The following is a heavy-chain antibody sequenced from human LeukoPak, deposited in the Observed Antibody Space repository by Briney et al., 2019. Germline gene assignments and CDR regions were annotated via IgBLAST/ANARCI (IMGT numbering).Heavy chain of an antibody. V-gene: IGHV3-21*01. D-gene: IGHD6-19*01. Sequence: GGSLRLSCAASGFTFSSYSMNWVRQAPGKGLEWVPSISSSSSYIYYADSVRGRFTISRDNAKNSLYLQMNSLRAEDTAVYYCASDSSGWNRNWFDPWGQGTLVTVSS. CDR2: ISSSSSYI. CDR3: ASDSSGWNRNWFDP. J-gene: IGHJ5*02. CDR1: GFTFSSYS.